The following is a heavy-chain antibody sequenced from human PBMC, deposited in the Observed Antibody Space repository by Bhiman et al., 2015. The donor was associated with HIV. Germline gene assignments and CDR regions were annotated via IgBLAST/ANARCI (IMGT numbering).Heavy chain of an antibody. D-gene: IGHD6-6*01. V-gene: IGHV3-20*04. J-gene: IGHJ4*02. Sequence: EVQLVESGGGLVKPGGSLRLSCTASGFSFSTYTMNWVRQAPGKGLEWVSGINWNGGSTGYADSVKGRFTISRDNAKKSLYLQMNSLRVEDTAVYYCAKDLALGSSSGNYFDYWGQGTLVTVSS. CDR1: GFSFSTYT. CDR2: INWNGGST. CDR3: AKDLALGSSSGNYFDY.